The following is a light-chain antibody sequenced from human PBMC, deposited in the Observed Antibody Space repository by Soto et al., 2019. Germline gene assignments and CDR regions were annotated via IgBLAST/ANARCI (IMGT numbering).Light chain of an antibody. Sequence: EIVLTQSPATLSLSPGERATLSCRASQSVRRYLAWYQQKPGQAPRLLIYDASTRATGIPARFSGSGSETDFTLTISSLQSEDFAVYYCQQYNNWPPITFGQGTRLE. CDR3: QQYNNWPPIT. CDR2: DAS. CDR1: QSVRRY. J-gene: IGKJ5*01. V-gene: IGKV3-11*01.